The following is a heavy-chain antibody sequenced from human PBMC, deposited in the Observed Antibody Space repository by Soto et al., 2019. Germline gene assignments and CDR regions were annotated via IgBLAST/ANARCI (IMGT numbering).Heavy chain of an antibody. V-gene: IGHV4-34*01. Sequence: QVQLQQSGAGLLKPSETLSLTCAVYGESFSGYIWTWIRQTPGKGLQWSGQINHSGSASYNPSLKSRVTISVHTSNSQFPLELSSVTAADTAVYYCARGLITGSHYSGGWYYFDSWGQGTQVTVSS. J-gene: IGHJ4*02. D-gene: IGHD6-19*01. CDR2: INHSGSA. CDR1: GESFSGYI. CDR3: ARGLITGSHYSGGWYYFDS.